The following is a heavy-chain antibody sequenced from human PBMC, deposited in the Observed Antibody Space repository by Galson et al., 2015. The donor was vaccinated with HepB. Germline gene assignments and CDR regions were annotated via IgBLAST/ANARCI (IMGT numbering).Heavy chain of an antibody. CDR3: VRGPGSFDY. D-gene: IGHD1-1*01. CDR2: AYYRSKWQI. J-gene: IGHJ4*02. CDR1: GDSVSSNSAA. V-gene: IGHV6-1*01. Sequence: CAISGDSVSSNSAAWNWIRQSPSRGLELLGRAYYRSKWQIDYADTLRSRTVVNPDTSRNQFSLQLNSVTPEDTAVYYCVRGPGSFDYWGQGILVTVSS.